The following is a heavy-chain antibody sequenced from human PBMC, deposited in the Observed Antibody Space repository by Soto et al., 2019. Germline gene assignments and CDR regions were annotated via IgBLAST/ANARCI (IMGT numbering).Heavy chain of an antibody. CDR2: IIPIFGTA. D-gene: IGHD6-6*01. Sequence: VASVKVSCKASGGTFSSYAISWVRQAPGQGLEWMGGIIPIFGTANYAQKFQGRVTITADESTSTAYMELSSLRSEDTAVYYCASPSSSRYYYYGMDVWGQGTTVTVSS. CDR3: ASPSSSRYYYYGMDV. J-gene: IGHJ6*02. CDR1: GGTFSSYA. V-gene: IGHV1-69*13.